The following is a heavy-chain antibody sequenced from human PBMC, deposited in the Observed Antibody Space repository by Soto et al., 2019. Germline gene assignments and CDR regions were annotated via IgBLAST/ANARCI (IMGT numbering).Heavy chain of an antibody. CDR2: LIPLFDIA. J-gene: IGHJ4*02. Sequence: SPVKVACKASGGTLTSDPVDWVRQTHEQGLEGVGGLIPLFDIANYAERFRGRVMITADEATNTASMELSSLTSADTAVYFCARSLGRHPSETPRGHSFRAGSRFPFDYSGQLPLGTVSS. CDR1: GGTLTSDP. CDR3: ARSLGRHPSETPRGHSFRAGSRFPFDY. D-gene: IGHD2-21*01. V-gene: IGHV1-69*13.